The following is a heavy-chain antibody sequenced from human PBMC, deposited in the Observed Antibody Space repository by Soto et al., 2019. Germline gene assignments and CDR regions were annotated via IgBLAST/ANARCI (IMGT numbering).Heavy chain of an antibody. J-gene: IGHJ3*01. V-gene: IGHV4-59*13. Sequence: QVQLQQSGPGLVKPSETLSLTCTVSDGSITKYYWTWVRQSPGKGLEWIGNVHHTGRTTVSPSLKIRVRSSVETSKDHSSLNRTSAPVADTPFFSVGRNVLRKHFTFYGIPPKALDVGAKGHWSPSLQ. CDR2: VHHTGRT. D-gene: IGHD3-10*02. CDR1: DGSITKYY. CDR3: GRNVLRKHFTFYGIPPKALDV.